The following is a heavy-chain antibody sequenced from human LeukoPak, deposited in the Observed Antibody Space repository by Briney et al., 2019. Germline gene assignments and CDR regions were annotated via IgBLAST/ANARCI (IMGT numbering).Heavy chain of an antibody. CDR1: GDSISNSSYF. V-gene: IGHV4-39*01. Sequence: SETLSLTCTVSGDSISNSSYFWGWIRQPPGKGLEWIGSVYSGSTYYNPSLKSRVTISVDTSKNQFSLKLSSVTAADTAVYSCARRTVTTSADYFDYWGQGTLVTVSS. D-gene: IGHD4-17*01. CDR3: ARRTVTTSADYFDY. J-gene: IGHJ4*02. CDR2: VYSGST.